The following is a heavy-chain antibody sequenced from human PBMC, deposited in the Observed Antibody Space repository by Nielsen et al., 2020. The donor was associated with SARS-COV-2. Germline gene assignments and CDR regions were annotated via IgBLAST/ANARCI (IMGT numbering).Heavy chain of an antibody. D-gene: IGHD2-2*01. CDR3: ARDFPPGYCSSTSCSLADGMDV. CDR1: GFTFSSYG. J-gene: IGHJ6*02. Sequence: GESLKISCAASGFTFSSYGMHWVRQAPGKGLEWVAVISYDGSNKYYADSVKGRFTISRDNSKNTLYLQMNSLRAEDTAVYYCARDFPPGYCSSTSCSLADGMDVWGQGTTVTVSS. V-gene: IGHV3-30*03. CDR2: ISYDGSNK.